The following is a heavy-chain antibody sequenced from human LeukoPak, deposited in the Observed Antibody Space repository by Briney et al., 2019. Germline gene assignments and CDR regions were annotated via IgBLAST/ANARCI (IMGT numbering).Heavy chain of an antibody. Sequence: GGSLRLSCAASGFTFSSYGMHWVRQAPGKGLEGVAVIWYDGSNKYYADSVKGRFTISRDNSKNTLYLQMNSLRAEDTAVFYCAKDQYSGEWLDPWRQGPVVSVSS. V-gene: IGHV3-33*06. CDR2: IWYDGSNK. CDR1: GFTFSSYG. D-gene: IGHD3-10*01. CDR3: AKDQYSGEWLDP. J-gene: IGHJ5*02.